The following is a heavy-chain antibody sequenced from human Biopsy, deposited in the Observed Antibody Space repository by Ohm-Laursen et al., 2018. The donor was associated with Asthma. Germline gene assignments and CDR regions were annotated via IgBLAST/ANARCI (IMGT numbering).Heavy chain of an antibody. V-gene: IGHV3-30*01. J-gene: IGHJ3*02. CDR1: GFSLSNFA. Sequence: SLRLCCAASGFSLSNFAIYWVRQAPGKGLEWVGVISKDASTQDYADSVKGRFTMARDNSKNTLDLQMNSLREEDTAVYYCVRDGTDDAFDIWGQGTVVSVSS. CDR3: VRDGTDDAFDI. CDR2: ISKDASTQ. D-gene: IGHD1-1*01.